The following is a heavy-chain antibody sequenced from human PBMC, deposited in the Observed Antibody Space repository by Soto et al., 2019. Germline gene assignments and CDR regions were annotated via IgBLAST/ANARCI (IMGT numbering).Heavy chain of an antibody. Sequence: SETLSLTCAVYGGSFSGYYWSWIRQPPGKGLEWIGEINHSGSTNYNPSLKSRVTISVDTSKNQFSLKLSSVTAADTAVYYCARRGYYYDSSGYYYGGYYYYGMDVWGQGTTVTVSS. J-gene: IGHJ6*02. D-gene: IGHD3-22*01. V-gene: IGHV4-34*01. CDR3: ARRGYYYDSSGYYYGGYYYYGMDV. CDR1: GGSFSGYY. CDR2: INHSGST.